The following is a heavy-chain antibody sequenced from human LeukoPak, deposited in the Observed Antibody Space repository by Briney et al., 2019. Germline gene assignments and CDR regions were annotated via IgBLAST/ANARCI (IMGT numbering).Heavy chain of an antibody. J-gene: IGHJ6*03. D-gene: IGHD2-15*01. Sequence: ASVKVSCKASGYTFTGHYMHWVRQAPGQGLEWMGWINPNSGGTNYAQKFQGRVTMTRDTSISTAYMELSRLRSDDTAVYYCARARLTYCSGGSCYSGPYMDVWGKGTTVTVSS. CDR1: GYTFTGHY. CDR2: INPNSGGT. V-gene: IGHV1-2*02. CDR3: ARARLTYCSGGSCYSGPYMDV.